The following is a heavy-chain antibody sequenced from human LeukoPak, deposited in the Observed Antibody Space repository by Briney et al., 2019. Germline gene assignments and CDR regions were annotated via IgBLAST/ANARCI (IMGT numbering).Heavy chain of an antibody. J-gene: IGHJ4*02. Sequence: ASVKVSCKASGYTFTSYAMNWLRQAPGQGLEWMGWINPNSGGTNYAQKFQGRVTMTRDTSISTAYMELSRLRSDDTAVYYCARVEYWLDYWGQGTLVTVSS. CDR1: GYTFTSYA. D-gene: IGHD2-8*02. CDR2: INPNSGGT. CDR3: ARVEYWLDY. V-gene: IGHV1-2*02.